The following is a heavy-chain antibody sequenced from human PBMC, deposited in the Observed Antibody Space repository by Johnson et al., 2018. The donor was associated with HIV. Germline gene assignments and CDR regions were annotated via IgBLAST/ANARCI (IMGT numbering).Heavy chain of an antibody. CDR1: GFSFGSYG. CDR3: AREYEAFDI. V-gene: IGHV3-30*03. Sequence: QVQLVESGGGVVQPGRSLRVSCAASGFSFGSYGMHWVRQAPGKGLEWVAIISYGGTYKYYADSVKGRFTISRDNSKNTLYLQMNSLRAEDTAVYYCAREYEAFDIWGQGTMVTVSS. J-gene: IGHJ3*02. CDR2: ISYGGTYK.